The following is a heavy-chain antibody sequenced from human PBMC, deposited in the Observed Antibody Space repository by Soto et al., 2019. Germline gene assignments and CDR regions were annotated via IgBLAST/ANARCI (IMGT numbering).Heavy chain of an antibody. Sequence: EVQLLESGGGLVQPGGSLRLSCEVSGVIFSTYAMNWVRQAPGKGLDWVSSISNGGDNTYYADSVRGRFTISRDNSKNTLYLQMNSLRAEDTAVDYCAFVSDVAPIGGDYWGQGTLVTVSS. CDR1: GVIFSTYA. CDR2: ISNGGDNT. V-gene: IGHV3-23*01. CDR3: AFVSDVAPIGGDY. D-gene: IGHD5-12*01. J-gene: IGHJ4*02.